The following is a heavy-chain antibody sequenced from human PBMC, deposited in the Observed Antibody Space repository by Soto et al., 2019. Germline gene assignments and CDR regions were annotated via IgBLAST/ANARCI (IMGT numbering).Heavy chain of an antibody. D-gene: IGHD1-1*01. Sequence: ASVKVSCTASGYTFTGYYMYWVRQATGQGLEWMGWINPNSGGTNYAQKFQGWVTMTRDTSISTAYMELSRLRSDDTAVYYCARENGNNESVAVLAVWGKGTTVPVS. J-gene: IGHJ6*03. CDR1: GYTFTGYY. CDR3: ARENGNNESVAVLAV. CDR2: INPNSGGT. V-gene: IGHV1-2*04.